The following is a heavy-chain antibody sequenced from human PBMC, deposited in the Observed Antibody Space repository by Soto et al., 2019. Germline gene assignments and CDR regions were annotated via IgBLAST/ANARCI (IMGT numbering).Heavy chain of an antibody. CDR3: ARDVGVAATIGY. CDR2: IIPNFGTT. V-gene: IGHV1-69*01. Sequence: QVQLVQSGAEVKKPGSSVKVPCKASGGSFSNFVISWVRQAPGQGLEWMGGIIPNFGTTNYAQKFQGKVTITADETTRAAYLQLSGLTSADTSVYYCARDVGVAATIGYWGQGTLVTVSS. D-gene: IGHD2-15*01. J-gene: IGHJ4*02. CDR1: GGSFSNFV.